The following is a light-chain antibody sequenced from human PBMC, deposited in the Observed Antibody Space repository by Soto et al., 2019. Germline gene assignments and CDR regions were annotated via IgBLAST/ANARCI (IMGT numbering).Light chain of an antibody. V-gene: IGLV3-21*02. CDR2: DDD. J-gene: IGLJ2*01. CDR3: QVWVGSSDRT. Sequence: SYVLPQAPSVSVAPGPTATITRGGKNIGSKIVHWYQQKPGQAPVLVVHDDDDRPSGIPERFSGYNSGHTATLTISRVEDGDEADYYCQVWVGSSDRTFGGGTKRTVL. CDR1: NIGSKI.